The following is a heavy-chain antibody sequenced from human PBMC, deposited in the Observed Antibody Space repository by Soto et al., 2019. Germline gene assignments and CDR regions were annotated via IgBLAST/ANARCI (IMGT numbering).Heavy chain of an antibody. Sequence: QMELQEWGAGLLKPSETLSLTCAVYGGSFTDYYWSWIRQPPGKGLEWIGEVNHGGSTNYNTSLKSRVTISVDTSKNQFSLNLTSVTAADTAVYYCARVLNRRVLRGVMKPGWFDPWGQGVLVTVSS. CDR3: ARVLNRRVLRGVMKPGWFDP. CDR1: GGSFTDYY. V-gene: IGHV4-34*01. CDR2: VNHGGST. J-gene: IGHJ5*02. D-gene: IGHD3-10*01.